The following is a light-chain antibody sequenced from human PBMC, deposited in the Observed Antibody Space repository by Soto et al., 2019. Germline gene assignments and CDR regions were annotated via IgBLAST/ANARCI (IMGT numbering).Light chain of an antibody. CDR1: SSDVGGYDY. CDR2: DVS. J-gene: IGLJ2*01. CDR3: SSYTSSSAPHVL. V-gene: IGLV2-14*01. Sequence: QSVLTQPASVSGSPGQSITISCTGTSSDVGGYDYVSWYQQHPGKAPKLIIYDVSYRPSGVSNRFSASKSGNTASLTISGLQAEDEADYYCSSYTSSSAPHVLFGGGTKLTVL.